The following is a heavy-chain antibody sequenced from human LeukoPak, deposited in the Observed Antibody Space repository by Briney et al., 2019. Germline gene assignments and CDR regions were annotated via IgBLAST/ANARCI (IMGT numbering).Heavy chain of an antibody. J-gene: IGHJ4*02. V-gene: IGHV1-24*01. Sequence: ASVKVSCKVSGDTLTELSTHWVRQAPGKGLEWMGGFDPEDGQAIYAQKFQGRVTMTEDTSTDTAYMGMNSLRSEDTAVYYCAAGGPWDLLTYWGQGTLVTVSS. D-gene: IGHD1-26*01. CDR2: FDPEDGQA. CDR1: GDTLTELS. CDR3: AAGGPWDLLTY.